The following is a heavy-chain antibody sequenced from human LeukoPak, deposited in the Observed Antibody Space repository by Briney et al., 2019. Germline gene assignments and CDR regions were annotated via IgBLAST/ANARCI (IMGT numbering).Heavy chain of an antibody. CDR2: INPNSGGT. CDR3: AREGITMVRGTQYGMDV. D-gene: IGHD3-10*01. Sequence: APVKVSCKASGYTFTGYYMHWVRQAPGQGLEWMGWINPNSGGTNHAQKFQGRVTMTRDTSISTAYMELSRLRSDDTAVYYCAREGITMVRGTQYGMDVWGQGTTVTVSS. J-gene: IGHJ6*02. V-gene: IGHV1-2*02. CDR1: GYTFTGYY.